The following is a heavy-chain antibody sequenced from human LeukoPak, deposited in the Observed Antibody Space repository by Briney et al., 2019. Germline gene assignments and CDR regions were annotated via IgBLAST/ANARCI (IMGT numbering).Heavy chain of an antibody. Sequence: GRSLRLSCAASGFTFSSYAMHWVRQAPGKGLEWVAVISYDGSNKYYADSVKGRFTISRDNSKNTLYLQMNSLRAEDTAVYYCARDRQNIVVVPADLNYMDVWGKGTTVTVSS. J-gene: IGHJ6*03. V-gene: IGHV3-30-3*01. CDR3: ARDRQNIVVVPADLNYMDV. CDR1: GFTFSSYA. CDR2: ISYDGSNK. D-gene: IGHD2-2*01.